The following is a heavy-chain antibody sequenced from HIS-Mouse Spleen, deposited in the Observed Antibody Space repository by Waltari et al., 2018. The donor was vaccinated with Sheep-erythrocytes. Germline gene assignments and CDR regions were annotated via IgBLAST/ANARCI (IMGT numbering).Heavy chain of an antibody. D-gene: IGHD1-26*01. CDR2: SNSDGSSK. J-gene: IGHJ4*02. CDR3: ARETEWELSFDY. Sequence: EVQLVESGGGLVQPGGSLRLSCAASGFTFSSYWMHWVRQAPGKGLVWVSRSNSDGSSKSYADSVKGRFTISRDNAKNTLYLQMNSLRAEDTAVYYCARETEWELSFDYWGQGTLVTVSS. CDR1: GFTFSSYW. V-gene: IGHV3-74*01.